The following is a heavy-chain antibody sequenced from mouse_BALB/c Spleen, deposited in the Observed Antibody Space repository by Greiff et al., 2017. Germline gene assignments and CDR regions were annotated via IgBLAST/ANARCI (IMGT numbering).Heavy chain of an antibody. Sequence: VQRVESGPGLVAPSQSLSITCTVSGFSLTSYGVHWVRQPPGKGLEWLGVIWAGGSTNYNSALMSRLSISKDNSKSQVFLKMNSLQTDDTAMYYCAREGVPGYRAMDYWGQGTSVTVSS. J-gene: IGHJ4*01. CDR2: IWAGGST. CDR1: GFSLTSYG. V-gene: IGHV2-9*02. CDR3: AREGVPGYRAMDY. D-gene: IGHD4-1*01.